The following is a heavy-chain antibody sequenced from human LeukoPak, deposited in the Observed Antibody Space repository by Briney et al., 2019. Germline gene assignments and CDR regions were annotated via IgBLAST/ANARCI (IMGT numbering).Heavy chain of an antibody. V-gene: IGHV4-38-2*01. D-gene: IGHD3-22*01. Sequence: SETLSLTCAVSGYSISSGYYWGWIRQPPGKGLEWIGSIYHSGSTYYNPSLKSRVTISVDTSKNQFSLKLSSVTAADTAAYYCATYSSGYNTFDYWGQGTLVTVSS. CDR2: IYHSGST. J-gene: IGHJ4*02. CDR3: ATYSSGYNTFDY. CDR1: GYSISSGYY.